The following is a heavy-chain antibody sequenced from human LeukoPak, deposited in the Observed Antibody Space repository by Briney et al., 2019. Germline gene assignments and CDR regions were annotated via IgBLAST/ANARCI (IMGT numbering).Heavy chain of an antibody. D-gene: IGHD3-22*01. Sequence: GGSLRLSCAASGFTFRNYEMNWVRQAPGKGLEWISYISGSGITIHYADSVKGRFTISRDNAKNSLYLQMNSLRAEDTAVYYCARVNYYDSSGYYYEDDYWGQGTLVTVSS. CDR1: GFTFRNYE. CDR2: ISGSGITI. J-gene: IGHJ4*02. V-gene: IGHV3-48*03. CDR3: ARVNYYDSSGYYYEDDY.